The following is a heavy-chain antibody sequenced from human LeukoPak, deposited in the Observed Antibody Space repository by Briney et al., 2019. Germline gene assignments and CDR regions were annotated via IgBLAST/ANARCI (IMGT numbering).Heavy chain of an antibody. CDR1: GVSISSYN. V-gene: IGHV4-4*07. J-gene: IGHJ4*02. Sequence: SETLSLSCTVSGVSISSYNWSWIRQPPGKGLEWVWRIYTSGGTTYNPSPTSRVTLSVARSKNQFSPKLSSVTAADTAMYYCARDIFTDGGKAFDYWGQGTLVTVSS. CDR3: ARDIFTDGGKAFDY. CDR2: IYTSGGT. D-gene: IGHD4-23*01.